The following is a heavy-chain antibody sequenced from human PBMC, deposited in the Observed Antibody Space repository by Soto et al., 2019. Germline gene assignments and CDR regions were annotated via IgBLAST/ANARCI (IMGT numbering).Heavy chain of an antibody. D-gene: IGHD1-1*01. Sequence: GSLLLACLASGFDFSDFHISWVRQAPGKGLEWISYISSSLGHTDYAESVKGRFTISRDNAKSSVFLEMSDLRSDDTAVYYCAANWNFGLNFWGQGTLVTVYS. CDR1: GFDFSDFH. CDR2: ISSSLGHT. V-gene: IGHV3-11*03. CDR3: AANWNFGLNF. J-gene: IGHJ4*02.